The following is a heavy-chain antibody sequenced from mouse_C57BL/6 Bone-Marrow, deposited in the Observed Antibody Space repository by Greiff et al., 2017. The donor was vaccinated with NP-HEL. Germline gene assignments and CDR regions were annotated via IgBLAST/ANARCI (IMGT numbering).Heavy chain of an antibody. CDR2: IDPANGNT. Sequence: VQLQQSVAELVRPGASVKLSCTASGFNIKNTYMHWVKQRPEQGLEWIGRIDPANGNTKYAPKFQGKATITADTSSNTAYLQLSNLTSEDTAIYYCAPAPIYYYGSSWAWFAYWGQGTLVTVSA. CDR1: GFNIKNTY. V-gene: IGHV14-3*01. J-gene: IGHJ3*01. CDR3: APAPIYYYGSSWAWFAY. D-gene: IGHD1-1*01.